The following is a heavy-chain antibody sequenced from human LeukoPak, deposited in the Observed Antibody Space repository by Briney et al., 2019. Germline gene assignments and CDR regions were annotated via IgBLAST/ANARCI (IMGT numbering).Heavy chain of an antibody. CDR2: IYYSGST. V-gene: IGHV4-59*01. J-gene: IGHJ4*02. Sequence: SETLSLTCTVSGGSISSYYWSWIRRPPGKGLEWIGYIYYSGSTNYNPSLKSRVTISVDTSKNQFSLKLSSVTAADTAVYYCARARYGGNSLGYFDYWGQGTLVTVSS. CDR1: GGSISSYY. CDR3: ARARYGGNSLGYFDY. D-gene: IGHD4-23*01.